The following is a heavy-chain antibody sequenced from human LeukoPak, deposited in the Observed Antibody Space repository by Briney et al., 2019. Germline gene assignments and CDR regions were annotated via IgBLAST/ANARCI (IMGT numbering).Heavy chain of an antibody. CDR3: AKGRHGAATAEADY. J-gene: IGHJ4*01. V-gene: IGHV3-23*01. Sequence: HSGGSLRLSCAASGFTFSSYAMSWVRQAPGKGLEWVSAIGGGGYKTYYADSVKGRFTISRDISKDTLYLQMNSLRAEDTAVYYCAKGRHGAATAEADYWGQGTLVTVSS. D-gene: IGHD6-13*01. CDR2: IGGGGYKT. CDR1: GFTFSSYA.